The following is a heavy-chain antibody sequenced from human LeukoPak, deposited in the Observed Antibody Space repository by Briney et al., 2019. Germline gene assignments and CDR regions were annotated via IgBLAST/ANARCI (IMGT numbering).Heavy chain of an antibody. CDR3: AKSRRDF. CDR2: ITRDGSST. Sequence: PGGSLRLSCVASGFAFSDSRMHWVRRAPGKGLEWVSRITRDGSSTAYADSVKGRFTVSRDNARTTLYLQMNSLRVEDTAVYFCAKSRRDFWGQGTLVTVSS. V-gene: IGHV3-74*01. J-gene: IGHJ4*02. CDR1: GFAFSDSR.